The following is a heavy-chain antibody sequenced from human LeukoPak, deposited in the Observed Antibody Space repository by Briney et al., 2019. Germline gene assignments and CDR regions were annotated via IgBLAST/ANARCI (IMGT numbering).Heavy chain of an antibody. Sequence: GASVKVSCKASGYTFSSYDINWVRQATGQGLEWMGWMNPNSGNTGYAQKFQGRLNMTRNTSIDTAYMELSSLRSDDTAVNYCARRVGSGWPVQHWGQGTLVTVSS. D-gene: IGHD6-19*01. CDR2: MNPNSGNT. J-gene: IGHJ1*01. V-gene: IGHV1-8*01. CDR3: ARRVGSGWPVQH. CDR1: GYTFSSYD.